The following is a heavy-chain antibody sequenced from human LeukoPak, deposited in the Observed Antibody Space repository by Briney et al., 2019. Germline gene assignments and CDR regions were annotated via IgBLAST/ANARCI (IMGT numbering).Heavy chain of an antibody. CDR2: IDSSGGYM. CDR3: LRGDRRDY. V-gene: IGHV3-21*06. CDR1: GFTFSSHS. J-gene: IGHJ4*02. Sequence: GGSLRLSCAASGFTFSSHSMNWVRQAPGKGLEGVSSIDSSGGYMFYADSVKGRFIISRDNAKDSLYLQMNSLRVEDTAVYYCLRGDRRDYWGQGTLVTVSS.